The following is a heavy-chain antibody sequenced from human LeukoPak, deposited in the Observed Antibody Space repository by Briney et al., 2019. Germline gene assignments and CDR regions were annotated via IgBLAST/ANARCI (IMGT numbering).Heavy chain of an antibody. CDR3: ARANNQFLAGYFSYYIDV. Sequence: ASVKVSCKPSGYSFPTYGITWVRQAPGQGLEWLGWINPTNGNANSAQKLQDRVTMTTDSSTSTAYMDLASLTSDDTATYYCARANNQFLAGYFSYYIDVWGKGTTVTVSS. D-gene: IGHD2/OR15-2a*01. CDR2: INPTNGNA. J-gene: IGHJ6*03. V-gene: IGHV1-18*01. CDR1: GYSFPTYG.